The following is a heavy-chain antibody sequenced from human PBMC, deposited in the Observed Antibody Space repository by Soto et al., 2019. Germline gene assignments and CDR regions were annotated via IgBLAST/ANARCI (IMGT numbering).Heavy chain of an antibody. CDR1: KFTFSSYT. CDR2: ISSSGNYI. J-gene: IGHJ4*02. V-gene: IGHV3-21*01. CDR3: ATESRAY. Sequence: GGSLRLSCAASKFTFSSYTMKWVRQAPGKGLEWVSSISSSGNYIYYADSVKGRFTISRDNAKNSLYLQMNSLRAEDTAVYYCATESRAYWGQGTLVTVSS.